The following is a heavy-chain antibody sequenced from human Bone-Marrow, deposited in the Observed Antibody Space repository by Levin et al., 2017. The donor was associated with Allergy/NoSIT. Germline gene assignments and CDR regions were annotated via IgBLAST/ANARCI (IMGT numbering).Heavy chain of an antibody. CDR2: IYPGDSDT. CDR1: GYSFTSYW. J-gene: IGHJ4*02. D-gene: IGHD2-15*01. V-gene: IGHV5-51*01. CDR3: ARDRCSGGSCHTQFDY. Sequence: ASVKVSCKGSGYSFTSYWIGWVRQMPGKGLEWMGIIYPGDSDTRYSPSFQGQVTISADKSISTAYLQWSSLKASDTAMYYCARDRCSGGSCHTQFDYWGQGTLVTVSS.